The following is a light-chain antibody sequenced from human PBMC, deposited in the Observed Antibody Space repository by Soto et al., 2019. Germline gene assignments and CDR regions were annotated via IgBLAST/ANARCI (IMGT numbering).Light chain of an antibody. J-gene: IGKJ4*01. CDR1: QSIRTN. V-gene: IGKV3-15*01. Sequence: EIMMTQSPATVSVSPGERATLSCRASQSIRTNVAWYQQKPGQALRLLIYDASTRATGLSSRFSGSGSGTEFTLTISGLQSEDVAIYYCQQYNDWPPRTFGGGTRLEI. CDR2: DAS. CDR3: QQYNDWPPRT.